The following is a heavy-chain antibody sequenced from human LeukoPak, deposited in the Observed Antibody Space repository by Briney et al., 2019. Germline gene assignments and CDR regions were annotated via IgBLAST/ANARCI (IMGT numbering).Heavy chain of an antibody. Sequence: GGSLRLSCAASGFTFSSYSMNWVRQAPGKGLEWVSSISSSSSYIYYADSVKGRFTISRDNAKNSLYLQMNSLRAEDTAVYYCARDYMTTVTTRKYYFDYWGQGTLVTVSS. V-gene: IGHV3-21*01. D-gene: IGHD4-4*01. CDR2: ISSSSSYI. CDR3: ARDYMTTVTTRKYYFDY. CDR1: GFTFSSYS. J-gene: IGHJ4*02.